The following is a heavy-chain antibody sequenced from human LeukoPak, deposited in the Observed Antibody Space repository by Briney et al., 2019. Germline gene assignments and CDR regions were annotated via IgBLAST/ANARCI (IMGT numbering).Heavy chain of an antibody. CDR2: ISGGGSIT. J-gene: IGHJ5*02. V-gene: IGHV3-48*03. CDR1: GFTFMSYE. Sequence: GGSLRLSCAASGFTFMSYEMNWVRQAPGKGLEPFAFISGGGSITSYAASVKGRFTISRDNAKNLLFLQMNSLRAEDTAVYYCARDGVSSGYSLNWFDPWGQGTLVTVSS. D-gene: IGHD3-22*01. CDR3: ARDGVSSGYSLNWFDP.